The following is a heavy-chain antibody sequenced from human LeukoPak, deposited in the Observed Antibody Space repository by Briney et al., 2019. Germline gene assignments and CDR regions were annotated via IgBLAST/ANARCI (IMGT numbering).Heavy chain of an antibody. J-gene: IGHJ3*02. CDR1: GFTFSNAW. V-gene: IGHV3-15*01. D-gene: IGHD3-16*01. CDR2: IKSKTDGGTT. Sequence: KPGGSLRLSCAASGFTFSNAWMSWVRQAPGKGLEWVGRIKSKTDGGTTDYAAPVKGRFTISRDDSKNTLYLQMNSLKTEDTAVYYCTTDGDFMGLDAFDIWGQGTMVTVSS. CDR3: TTDGDFMGLDAFDI.